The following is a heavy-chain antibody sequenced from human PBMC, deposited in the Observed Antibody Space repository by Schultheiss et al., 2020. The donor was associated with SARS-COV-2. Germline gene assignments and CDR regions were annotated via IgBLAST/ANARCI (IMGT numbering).Heavy chain of an antibody. D-gene: IGHD4-17*01. CDR2: INSDGSST. Sequence: GGSLRLSCAASGFTFSSYWMHWVRQAPGKGLVWVSRINSDGSSTSYADSVKGRFTISRDNAKNTLYLQMNSLRADDTAVYYCASLGGDYGDYIYYYYGMDVWGQGTTVTVSS. V-gene: IGHV3-74*01. CDR1: GFTFSSYW. J-gene: IGHJ6*02. CDR3: ASLGGDYGDYIYYYYGMDV.